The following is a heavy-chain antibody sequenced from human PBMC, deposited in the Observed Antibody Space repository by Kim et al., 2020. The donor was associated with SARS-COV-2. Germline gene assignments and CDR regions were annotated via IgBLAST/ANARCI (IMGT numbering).Heavy chain of an antibody. J-gene: IGHJ6*02. V-gene: IGHV3-23*01. CDR3: AKDAVSYYGSGSYYSPYYYYGMDV. Sequence: GGSLRLSCAASGLTFSSYAMSWVRQAPGKGLEWVSAISGSGGSTYYADSVKGRFTISRDNSKNTLYLQMNSLRAEDTAVYYCAKDAVSYYGSGSYYSPYYYYGMDVWGQGTTVTVSS. CDR2: ISGSGGST. CDR1: GLTFSSYA. D-gene: IGHD3-10*01.